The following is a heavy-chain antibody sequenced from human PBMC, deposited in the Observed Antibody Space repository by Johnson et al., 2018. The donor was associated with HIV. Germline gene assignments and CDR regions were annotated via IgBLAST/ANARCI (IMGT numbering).Heavy chain of an antibody. Sequence: QVQLVESGGGVVQPGRSLRLSCAASGFTFSSYGMHWVRQAPGKGLEWVAVTWFDGSNKYYSDSVKGRFTISRDNSKSTLYLQMNSLRVDDTALYYCARGRKDIGAADGLDNDGFDMWGQGTLVTVS. D-gene: IGHD6-13*01. J-gene: IGHJ3*02. V-gene: IGHV3-33*08. CDR2: TWFDGSNK. CDR1: GFTFSSYG. CDR3: ARGRKDIGAADGLDNDGFDM.